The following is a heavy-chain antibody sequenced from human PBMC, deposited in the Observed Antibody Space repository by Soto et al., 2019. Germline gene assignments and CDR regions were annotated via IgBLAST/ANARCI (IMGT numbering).Heavy chain of an antibody. V-gene: IGHV4-31*03. CDR2: IYYSGST. CDR1: GCSISSGGYY. D-gene: IGHD2-21*02. CDR3: ARDRSYCGDDCYHAFDY. J-gene: IGHJ4*02. Sequence: SETLSLTCTFSGCSISSGGYYWSWIRQHPGKGLEWIGYIYYSGSTYYNPSLKSRVTISVDTSKNQFSLKLSSVTAADTAVYYRARDRSYCGDDCYHAFDYWGQGTLVTVSS.